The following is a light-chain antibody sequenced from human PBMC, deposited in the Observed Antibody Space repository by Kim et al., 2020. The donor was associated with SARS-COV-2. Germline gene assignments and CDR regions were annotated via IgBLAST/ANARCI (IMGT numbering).Light chain of an antibody. Sequence: ASAGDKVAIPSRASQHISNNLAGFQLKTGKAPTLLIYAAAALQPGVTSRFSGSGSGTDFTLTVTSLQPEDVATYYCQKCDSAPWTFGQGTKVEIK. V-gene: IGKV1-27*01. CDR1: QHISNN. CDR2: AAA. J-gene: IGKJ1*01. CDR3: QKCDSAPWT.